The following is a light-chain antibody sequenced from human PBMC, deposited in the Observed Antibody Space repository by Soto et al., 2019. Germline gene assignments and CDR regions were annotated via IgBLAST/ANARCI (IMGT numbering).Light chain of an antibody. J-gene: IGKJ2*01. Sequence: DNVLTQSPGTLSLSPGERATLSCRASQSVDSSYLAWYQQTPGQAPRLLIYATSTRATGIPDRFSGSGSGTDFTLTINRLEPEDFAVYYCQHYGNSIYTFGQGTKLEIK. V-gene: IGKV3-20*01. CDR3: QHYGNSIYT. CDR1: QSVDSSY. CDR2: ATS.